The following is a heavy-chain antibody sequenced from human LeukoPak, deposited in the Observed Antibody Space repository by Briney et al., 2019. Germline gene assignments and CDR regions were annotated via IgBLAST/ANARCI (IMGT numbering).Heavy chain of an antibody. Sequence: GGSLRLSCAASGFIFSTYGMHWVRQAPGKGLEWGAVIWYDGSNTYYVDSVKGRFTISRDNSKNTLFLQMNSLRADDTAVYYCASETQQKWELPSGALDIWGQGTMVTVSS. CDR1: GFIFSTYG. D-gene: IGHD4-23*01. V-gene: IGHV3-33*01. J-gene: IGHJ3*02. CDR2: IWYDGSNT. CDR3: ASETQQKWELPSGALDI.